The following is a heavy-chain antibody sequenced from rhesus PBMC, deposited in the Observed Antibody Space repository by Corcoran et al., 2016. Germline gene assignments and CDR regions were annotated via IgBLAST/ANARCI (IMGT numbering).Heavy chain of an antibody. CDR2: ISWDDDK. CDR1: GFSLTTSGMG. Sequence: QVTLKESGPALVKPTQTLTLTCTFSGFSLTTSGMGVGWIRQPPGKALEWLALISWDDDKRYNTTLKSRPTISKDTAKNQVVLTITNMDPVATATYYCARCGVNTATRGFDVWGPGVLVTVSS. V-gene: IGHV2-174*01. J-gene: IGHJ5-1*01. D-gene: IGHD4-23*01. CDR3: ARCGVNTATRGFDV.